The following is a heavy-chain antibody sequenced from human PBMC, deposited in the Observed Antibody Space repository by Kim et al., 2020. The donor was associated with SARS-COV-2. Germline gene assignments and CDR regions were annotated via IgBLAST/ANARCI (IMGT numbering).Heavy chain of an antibody. V-gene: IGHV4-34*01. CDR2: INHSGST. D-gene: IGHD5-12*01. CDR1: GGSFSGYY. Sequence: SETLSLTCAVYGGSFSGYYWSWIRQPPGKGLEWIGEINHSGSTNYNPSLKSRVTISVDTSKNQFSLKLSSVTAADTAVYYCARGRGSTQGRHYYYYMDVWGKGTTVTVSS. CDR3: ARGRGSTQGRHYYYYMDV. J-gene: IGHJ6*03.